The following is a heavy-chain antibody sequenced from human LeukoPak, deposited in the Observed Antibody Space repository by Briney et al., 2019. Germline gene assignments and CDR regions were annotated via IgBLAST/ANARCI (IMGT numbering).Heavy chain of an antibody. CDR2: ISSSNSYI. Sequence: GGSLRLSCAASGFTFSSYTMNWVRQAPGKGLEWVSSISSSNSYIFYADSVKGRFTISRDNAKNSLYLQMNSLRAEDTAVYYCARDRGTTIPDWYFDLWGRGTLVTVSS. J-gene: IGHJ2*01. D-gene: IGHD5-24*01. V-gene: IGHV3-21*06. CDR3: ARDRGTTIPDWYFDL. CDR1: GFTFSSYT.